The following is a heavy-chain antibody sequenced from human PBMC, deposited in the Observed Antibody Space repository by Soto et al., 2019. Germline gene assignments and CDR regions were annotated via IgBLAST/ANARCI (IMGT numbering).Heavy chain of an antibody. CDR1: GYTFTGYY. D-gene: IGHD2-15*01. J-gene: IGHJ5*02. V-gene: IGHV1-2*04. CDR3: ARGQPQGYCSGGSCYEDWFDP. Sequence: VKVSCKASGYTFTGYYMHWVRQAPGQGLEWMGWINPNSGGTNYAQKFQGWVTMTRDTSISTAYMELSRLRSDDTAVYYCARGQPQGYCSGGSCYEDWFDPWGQGTLVTVSS. CDR2: INPNSGGT.